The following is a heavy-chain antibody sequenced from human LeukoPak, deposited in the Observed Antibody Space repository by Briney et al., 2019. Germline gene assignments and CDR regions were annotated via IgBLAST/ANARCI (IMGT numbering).Heavy chain of an antibody. V-gene: IGHV4-39*01. CDR1: GGSISSSSYY. CDR3: ARHKQTYDSSGYYYVAPPTPFDY. D-gene: IGHD3-22*01. Sequence: SETLSLTCTVSGGSISSSSYYWGWIRQPPGKGLEWIGSIYYSGSTYYNPSLKSRVTISVDTSKNQFSLKLSSVTAADTAVYYCARHKQTYDSSGYYYVAPPTPFDYWGQGTLVTVSS. CDR2: IYYSGST. J-gene: IGHJ4*02.